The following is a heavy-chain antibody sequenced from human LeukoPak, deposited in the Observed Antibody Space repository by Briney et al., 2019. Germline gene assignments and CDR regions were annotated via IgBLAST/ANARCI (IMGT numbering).Heavy chain of an antibody. V-gene: IGHV1-2*02. D-gene: IGHD3-10*01. Sequence: GASVKVSCKASGYTFTGYYMHWVRQAPGQGLEWMGWINPNSGGTNYAQKFQGRVTMTRDTSISTAYMELSRLRSDDTAVYYCAREGDYYGSGRDWFVPWGQGTLVTVSS. CDR1: GYTFTGYY. J-gene: IGHJ5*02. CDR2: INPNSGGT. CDR3: AREGDYYGSGRDWFVP.